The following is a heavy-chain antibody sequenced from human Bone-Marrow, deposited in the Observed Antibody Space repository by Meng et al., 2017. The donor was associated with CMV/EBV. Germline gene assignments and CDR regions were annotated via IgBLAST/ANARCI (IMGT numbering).Heavy chain of an antibody. CDR3: AVSSSGYPDY. CDR1: GGTFSSYA. Sequence: SLNLSCKASGGTFSSYAISWVRQAPGQGLEWMGGIIPIFGTANYAQKFQGRVTITTDESTSTAYMELSSLRSEDTAVYYCAVSSSGYPDYWGQGTLVTVSS. J-gene: IGHJ4*02. V-gene: IGHV1-69*05. CDR2: IIPIFGTA. D-gene: IGHD3-22*01.